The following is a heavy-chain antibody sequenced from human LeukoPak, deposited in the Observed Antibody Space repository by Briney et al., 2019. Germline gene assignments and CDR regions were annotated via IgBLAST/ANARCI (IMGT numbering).Heavy chain of an antibody. J-gene: IGHJ5*02. CDR3: ARDAYSYGLGWFDP. V-gene: IGHV4-59*01. D-gene: IGHD5-18*01. CDR1: GGSISSYY. Sequence: SETLSLTCSVSGGSISSYYWSWIRQPPGKGLEWIGYIYYSGRTNYNPSLKSRVTISVDTSKNQISLRLSSVTAADTAVYYCARDAYSYGLGWFDPWGQGTLVTVSS. CDR2: IYYSGRT.